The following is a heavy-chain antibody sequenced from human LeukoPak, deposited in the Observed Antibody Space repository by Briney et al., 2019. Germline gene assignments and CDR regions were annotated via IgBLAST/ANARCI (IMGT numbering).Heavy chain of an antibody. CDR1: GYSISSGYY. Sequence: SETLSLTCTVSGYSISSGYYWGWIRQPPGKGLEWIGSIYHSGSTYYNPSLKSRVTISVDTSKNQFSLKLSSVTAADTAVYYCARAPPRAWFDPWGQGTLVTVSS. J-gene: IGHJ5*02. CDR3: ARAPPRAWFDP. V-gene: IGHV4-38-2*02. CDR2: IYHSGST.